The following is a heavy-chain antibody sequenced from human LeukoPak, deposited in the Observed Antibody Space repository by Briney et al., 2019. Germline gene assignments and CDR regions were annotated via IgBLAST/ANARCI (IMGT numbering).Heavy chain of an antibody. J-gene: IGHJ5*02. D-gene: IGHD2-15*01. V-gene: IGHV3-53*01. CDR2: IYSGGNT. CDR3: ARDQCSGGSCYDCFDP. CDR1: GFTVRSNY. Sequence: GGSLRLSCAASGFTVRSNYMSWVRQAPRKGLEWVSVIYSGGNTYYGDSVKGRFTISRDNSKNTLYLQMNSLRAEDTAVYFCARDQCSGGSCYDCFDPWGQGTLVTVSS.